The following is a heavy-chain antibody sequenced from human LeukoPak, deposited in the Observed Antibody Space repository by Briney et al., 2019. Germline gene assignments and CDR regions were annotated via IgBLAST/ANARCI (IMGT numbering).Heavy chain of an antibody. D-gene: IGHD3-16*01. J-gene: IGHJ4*02. Sequence: SETLSLTCAVHGGSFSGYYWSWIRQPPGKGLEWIGEINHSGSTNYNPSLKSRVTISVDTSKNQFSLKLSSVTAADTAVYYCARWAFARTGVGEYFDYWGQGTLVTVSS. CDR2: INHSGST. V-gene: IGHV4-34*01. CDR3: ARWAFARTGVGEYFDY. CDR1: GGSFSGYY.